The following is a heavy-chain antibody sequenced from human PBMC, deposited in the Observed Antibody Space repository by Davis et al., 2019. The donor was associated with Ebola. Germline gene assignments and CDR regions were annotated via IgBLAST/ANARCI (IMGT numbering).Heavy chain of an antibody. CDR3: ARDSGSYLGFYYYYGMDV. V-gene: IGHV1-8*02. D-gene: IGHD1-26*01. Sequence: ASVQVSCKASGYTFTSYGINWVRQATGQGLEWMGWMNPNSGNTGYAQKFQGRVTMTRNTSISTAYMELSSLRSEDTAVYYCARDSGSYLGFYYYYGMDVWGKGTTVTVSS. CDR1: GYTFTSYG. CDR2: MNPNSGNT. J-gene: IGHJ6*04.